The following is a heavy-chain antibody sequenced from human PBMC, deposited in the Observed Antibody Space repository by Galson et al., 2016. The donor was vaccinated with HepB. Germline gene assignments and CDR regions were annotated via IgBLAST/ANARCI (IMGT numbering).Heavy chain of an antibody. CDR2: VNWNARSI. V-gene: IGHV3-9*01. CDR1: GFKLDDYA. D-gene: IGHD2-15*01. Sequence: SLRLSCAASGFKLDDYAMHWVRQAPGKGLEWVSSVNWNARSIAYADSVQGRFTNSRDNAKRSLSLQMNSLRTEDPAVYYCAREAGYCSFDSCLSNFDNWGQGTLVTVSS. J-gene: IGHJ4*02. CDR3: AREAGYCSFDSCLSNFDN.